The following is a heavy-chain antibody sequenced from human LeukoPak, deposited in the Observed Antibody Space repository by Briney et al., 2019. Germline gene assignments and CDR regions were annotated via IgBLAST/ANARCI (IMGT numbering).Heavy chain of an antibody. J-gene: IGHJ4*02. CDR2: IRGSGGST. CDR1: GFTFSSYA. D-gene: IGHD1-7*01. CDR3: AKSRETGTRYFDY. Sequence: GGSLRLSCAASGFTFSSYAMNWVRQAPGKGLEWVAAIRGSGGSTYYADSVKGRFTISRDDSKNTLYLQMNSLRADDTAVYYCAKSRETGTRYFDYWGQGTLVTVSS. V-gene: IGHV3-23*01.